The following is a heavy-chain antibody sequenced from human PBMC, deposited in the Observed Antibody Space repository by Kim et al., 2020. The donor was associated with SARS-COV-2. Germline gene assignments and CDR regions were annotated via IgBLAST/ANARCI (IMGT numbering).Heavy chain of an antibody. Sequence: TNYNPSLKSRVTISVDTSKNQFSLKLSSVTAADTAVYYCAREGYSSSSFGYWGQGTLVTVSS. V-gene: IGHV4-59*01. CDR3: AREGYSSSSFGY. CDR2: T. J-gene: IGHJ4*02. D-gene: IGHD6-6*01.